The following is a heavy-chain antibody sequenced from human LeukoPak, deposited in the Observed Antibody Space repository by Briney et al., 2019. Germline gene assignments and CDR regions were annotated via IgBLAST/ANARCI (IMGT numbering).Heavy chain of an antibody. CDR1: GFTFSSYA. Sequence: GGSLRLSCAASGFTFSSYAMSWVRQAPGKGLVWVSRISSDGSSTNYADSVMGRFTVSRDNAENTLFLQMNSLRAEDTAVYYCATLGSYFDYWGQGTLVTVSP. CDR2: ISSDGSST. D-gene: IGHD3-10*01. CDR3: ATLGSYFDY. J-gene: IGHJ4*02. V-gene: IGHV3-74*01.